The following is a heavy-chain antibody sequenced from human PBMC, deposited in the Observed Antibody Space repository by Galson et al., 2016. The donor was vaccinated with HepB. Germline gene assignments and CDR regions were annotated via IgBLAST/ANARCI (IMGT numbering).Heavy chain of an antibody. CDR2: ISWNSGII. V-gene: IGHV3-9*01. Sequence: SLRLSCAASGFTFDDYAIHWVRQAQGKGLEWVSGISWNSGIIGYADSVKGRFTISRDNAKNSLYLQMNSLRAEDTALYYCAKDRGVTMMVVAILDPWGQGTPVTVSS. CDR3: AKDRGVTMMVVAILDP. CDR1: GFTFDDYA. D-gene: IGHD3-22*01. J-gene: IGHJ5*02.